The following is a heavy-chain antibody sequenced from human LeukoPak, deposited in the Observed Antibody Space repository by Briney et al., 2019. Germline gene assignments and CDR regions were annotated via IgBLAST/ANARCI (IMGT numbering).Heavy chain of an antibody. CDR2: ISSSSSYI. CDR1: GFTFSSYS. J-gene: IGHJ4*02. Sequence: GGSLRLSCAASGFTFSSYSMNWVRQAPGKGLEWVSSISSSSSYIYYADSVKGRFTISRDNAKNSLYLQMNSLRAEDTAMYYCGRPVAGTYAPIDHWGQGTLVTVSS. V-gene: IGHV3-21*01. D-gene: IGHD6-19*01. CDR3: GRPVAGTYAPIDH.